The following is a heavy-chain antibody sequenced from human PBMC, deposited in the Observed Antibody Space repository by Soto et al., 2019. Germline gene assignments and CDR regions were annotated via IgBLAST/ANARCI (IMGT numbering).Heavy chain of an antibody. CDR1: GYTFTSYG. J-gene: IGHJ4*02. D-gene: IGHD6-19*01. CDR2: ISPYNRDT. Sequence: QVQLVQSGAEVKKPATSVKVSCKASGYTFTSYGFSWVRQAPGQGLEWMGWISPYNRDTNYAQRLQGRVTMTTDTSTSTAYMELRSLRSDDTAVYYCARASGWPYYFDYWGQGTLVAVSS. V-gene: IGHV1-18*01. CDR3: ARASGWPYYFDY.